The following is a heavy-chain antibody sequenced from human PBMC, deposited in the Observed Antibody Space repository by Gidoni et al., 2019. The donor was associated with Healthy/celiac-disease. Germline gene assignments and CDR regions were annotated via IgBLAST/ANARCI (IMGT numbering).Heavy chain of an antibody. D-gene: IGHD6-6*01. V-gene: IGHV4-34*01. Sequence: QVQLQQWGAGLLTPSETLSLTCAVYGGSFSGYYWSWIRQPPGKGLEWIGEINHSGSTNYNPSLKSRVTISVDTSKNQFSLKLSSVTAADTAVYYCARHNPPVAYPREYSSSWAVRYYYYYGMDVWGQGTTVTVSS. J-gene: IGHJ6*02. CDR3: ARHNPPVAYPREYSSSWAVRYYYYYGMDV. CDR1: GGSFSGYY. CDR2: INHSGST.